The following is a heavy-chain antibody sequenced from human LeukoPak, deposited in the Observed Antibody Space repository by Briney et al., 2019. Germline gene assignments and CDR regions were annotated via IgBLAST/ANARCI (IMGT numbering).Heavy chain of an antibody. CDR3: AGEGGDYDFWSGYYRGDYYYYYGMDV. D-gene: IGHD3-3*01. CDR1: GGSISSYY. Sequence: SETLSLTCTVSGGSISSYYWSWIRQPAGKGLEWIGRIYTSGSTNYNPSLKSRVTMSVDTSKNQFSLKLSSVTAADTAVYYCAGEGGDYDFWSGYYRGDYYYYYGMDVWGQGTTVTVTS. V-gene: IGHV4-4*07. J-gene: IGHJ6*02. CDR2: IYTSGST.